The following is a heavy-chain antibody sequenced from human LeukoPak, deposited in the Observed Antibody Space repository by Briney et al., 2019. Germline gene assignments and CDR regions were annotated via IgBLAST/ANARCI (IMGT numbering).Heavy chain of an antibody. J-gene: IGHJ3*02. V-gene: IGHV4-38-2*02. D-gene: IGHD3-22*01. CDR3: ARARYYYDSSGNPHDAFDI. CDR2: IYHSGST. Sequence: PSETLSLTCTVSGYSISSGYYWGWIRPPPGKGLEWIGSIYHSGSTYYNPSLKSRVTISIDTSKNQFSLKLSSVTAADTAVYYCARARYYYDSSGNPHDAFDIWGQGTMVTVSS. CDR1: GYSISSGYY.